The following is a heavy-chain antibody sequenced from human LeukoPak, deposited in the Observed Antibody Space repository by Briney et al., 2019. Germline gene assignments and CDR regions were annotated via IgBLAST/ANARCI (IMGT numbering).Heavy chain of an antibody. Sequence: PSETLSLTCTVSGDSIRSSYWSWIRQPPGKGLEWIGYIYYSGSTNYNPSLKSRVTISVDTSKNQFSLKLSSVTAADTAVYYCARDRAWLPFDPWGQGTLVTVSS. CDR3: ARDRAWLPFDP. D-gene: IGHD3-9*01. CDR1: GDSIRSSY. CDR2: IYYSGST. J-gene: IGHJ5*02. V-gene: IGHV4-59*01.